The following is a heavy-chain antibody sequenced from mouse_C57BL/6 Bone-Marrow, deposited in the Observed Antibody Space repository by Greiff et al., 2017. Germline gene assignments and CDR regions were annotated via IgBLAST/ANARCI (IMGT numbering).Heavy chain of an antibody. J-gene: IGHJ1*03. Sequence: QVQLQQPGAELVRPGTSVKLSCKASGYTFTSYWMHWVKQMPGQGLEWIGVLDPSDSYTNYNQKFKGKATLTVDTSSSTAYLHLSSLTSAHSAGYEWARRGYYGSSSNGYLDVWGTGTTVTVAS. CDR3: ARRGYYGSSSNGYLDV. D-gene: IGHD1-1*01. CDR1: GYTFTSYW. CDR2: LDPSDSYT. V-gene: IGHV1-59*01.